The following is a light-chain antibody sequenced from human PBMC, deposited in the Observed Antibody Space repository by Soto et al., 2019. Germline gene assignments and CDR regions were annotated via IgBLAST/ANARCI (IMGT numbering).Light chain of an antibody. CDR2: DAS. CDR3: QQRSNWPWGTWT. Sequence: EIVLTQSPATLSLSPGEGATLSCRASQSVSSYLAWYQQKPGQAPRLLIYDASNRATGIPARFSGSGSGTDFTLTISSLEPEDFAVYYCQQRSNWPWGTWTFGQGTKVEIK. J-gene: IGKJ1*01. CDR1: QSVSSY. V-gene: IGKV3-11*01.